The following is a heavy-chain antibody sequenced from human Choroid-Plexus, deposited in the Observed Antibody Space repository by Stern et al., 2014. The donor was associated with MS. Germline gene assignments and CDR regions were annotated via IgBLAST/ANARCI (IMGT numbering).Heavy chain of an antibody. J-gene: IGHJ4*02. CDR3: AKDRQWSTYFFDY. Sequence: VQLVESGGGVAQPGRPLILSCAASGFTFSNFGIHWVRQAPGKGLEGVALISYDGSDKYYADSVKGRFTIFRDNSKNTLYMHMNSLRAEDTAVYYCAKDRQWSTYFFDYWGQGSLVTVSS. D-gene: IGHD2-15*01. CDR1: GFTFSNFG. V-gene: IGHV3-30*18. CDR2: ISYDGSDK.